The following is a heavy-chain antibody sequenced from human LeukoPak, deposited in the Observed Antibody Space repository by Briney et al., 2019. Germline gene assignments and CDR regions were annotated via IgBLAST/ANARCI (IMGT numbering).Heavy chain of an antibody. D-gene: IGHD6-19*01. CDR2: ISSSSSTI. Sequence: GGSLRLSCAASGFTFSSYSINWVRQAPGKGLGWVSYISSSSSTIYYADSVKGRFTISRDNAKNSLYLQMNSLRAGDTAVYYCARDHSSGWYRYFQHWGQGTLVTVSS. J-gene: IGHJ1*01. V-gene: IGHV3-48*01. CDR3: ARDHSSGWYRYFQH. CDR1: GFTFSSYS.